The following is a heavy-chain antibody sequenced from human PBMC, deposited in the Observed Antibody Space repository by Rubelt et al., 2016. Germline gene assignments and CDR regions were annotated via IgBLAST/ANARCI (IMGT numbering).Heavy chain of an antibody. J-gene: IGHJ3*01. CDR3: ARDYCSVTSCYQLDTFDF. V-gene: IGHV4-4*07. CDR1: GGLFTNYY. D-gene: IGHD2-2*01. Sequence: GPGLVKPSETLSLTCTVSGGLFTNYYWHRFRQPAGKVLEWLGRIFPGGNTNYNPSLDSRVTLSVDMSKRQISMKLASVTAADTAVYYCARDYCSVTSCYQLDTFDFWGQGTMVTVSS. CDR2: IFPGGNT.